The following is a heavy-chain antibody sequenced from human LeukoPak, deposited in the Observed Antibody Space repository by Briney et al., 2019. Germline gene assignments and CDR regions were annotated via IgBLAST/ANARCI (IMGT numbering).Heavy chain of an antibody. CDR2: INQDGSVN. CDR3: ARIGYSSSSLDY. Sequence: PGGSLRLSCAASRFTFTNYWMSWVRQAPGKGLEWVANINQDGSVNYYMDPIKGRFTISRDNAKNSLFLQMNSLRADDTAVYYCARIGYSSSSLDYWGQGTLVTVSS. CDR1: RFTFTNYW. V-gene: IGHV3-7*01. J-gene: IGHJ4*02. D-gene: IGHD6-6*01.